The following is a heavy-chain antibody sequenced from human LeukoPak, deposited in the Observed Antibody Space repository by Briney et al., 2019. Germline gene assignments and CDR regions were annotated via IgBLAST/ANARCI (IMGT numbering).Heavy chain of an antibody. J-gene: IGHJ5*02. D-gene: IGHD6-13*01. CDR2: IKQDGSEK. V-gene: IGHV3-7*01. CDR3: AREIAAAAYNWFDP. Sequence: GGSLRLSCAASGFTFSSYWMSWVRQAPGKGLEWVANIKQDGSEKYYVDSVKGRFTISRDNAKNSLNLQMNSLRAEDTAVYYCAREIAAAAYNWFDPWGQGTLVTVSS. CDR1: GFTFSSYW.